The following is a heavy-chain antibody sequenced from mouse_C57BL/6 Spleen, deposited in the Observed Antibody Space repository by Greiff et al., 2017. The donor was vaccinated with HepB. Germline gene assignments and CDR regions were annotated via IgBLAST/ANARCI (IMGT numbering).Heavy chain of an antibody. Sequence: QVQLKQPGAELVKPGASVKLSCKASGYTFTSYWMQWVKQRPGQGLEWIGEIDPSDSYTNYNQKFKGKATLTVDTSSSTAYMQLSSLTSEDSAVYYCARYYRDYAMDYWGQGTSVTVSS. CDR3: ARYYRDYAMDY. CDR1: GYTFTSYW. J-gene: IGHJ4*01. D-gene: IGHD2-14*01. V-gene: IGHV1-50*01. CDR2: IDPSDSYT.